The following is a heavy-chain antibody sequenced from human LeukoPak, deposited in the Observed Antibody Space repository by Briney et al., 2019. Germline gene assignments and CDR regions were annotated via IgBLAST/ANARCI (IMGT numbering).Heavy chain of an antibody. CDR1: GGSISSYY. CDR3: ARDLDYYDRTYAYDV. Sequence: SETLSLTCTVSGGSISSYYWSWIRQPAGKGLEWIGRIYISGSTNYNPSLKSRVTMSVDTSKNQFSLKLSSVTAADTAVYYCARDLDYYDRTYAYDVWGRGTMVTVSS. J-gene: IGHJ3*01. D-gene: IGHD3-16*01. CDR2: IYISGST. V-gene: IGHV4-4*07.